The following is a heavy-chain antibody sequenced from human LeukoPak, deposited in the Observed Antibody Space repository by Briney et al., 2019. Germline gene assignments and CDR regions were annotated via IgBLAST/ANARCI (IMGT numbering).Heavy chain of an antibody. CDR1: VGTFSSYA. Sequence: SVTVSFTASVGTFSSYAISWVRQAPGQGLEWMGGIIPIFGTANYAQKFQGRVTITTDESTSTAYMELSSLRSEDTAVYYCARGGSSSWSYFDYWGQGALVTVSS. CDR3: ARGGSSSWSYFDY. D-gene: IGHD6-13*01. CDR2: IIPIFGTA. V-gene: IGHV1-69*05. J-gene: IGHJ4*02.